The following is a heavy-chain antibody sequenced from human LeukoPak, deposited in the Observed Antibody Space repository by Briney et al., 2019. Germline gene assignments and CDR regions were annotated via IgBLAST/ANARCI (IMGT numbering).Heavy chain of an antibody. J-gene: IGHJ3*02. V-gene: IGHV4-38-2*01. D-gene: IGHD2/OR15-2a*01. CDR1: GYSIRTGYY. CDR3: ARSYFSVGAFDN. CDR2: VYHTGNT. Sequence: SETLSLTCDVSGYSIRTGYYWGWFRQPPGEDLEWIGSVYHTGNTYYNPSLQSRVNILVDTSKNQFSLSLTSVTAADTAVYYCARSYFSVGAFDNWGQGTTVTVSS.